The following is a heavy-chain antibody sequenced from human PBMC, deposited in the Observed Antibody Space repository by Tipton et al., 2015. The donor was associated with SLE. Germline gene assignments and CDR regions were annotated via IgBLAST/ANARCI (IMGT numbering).Heavy chain of an antibody. CDR2: ISYHGSDD. CDR3: ARGSRVTISGVVNYFYYMDV. Sequence: SLRLSCAASGFTFDDYAMHWVRQAPGKGLEWVALISYHGSDDFYADSLKGRFTISRDNSKNTVYLQMNSLRAEDTAVYYCARGSRVTISGVVNYFYYMDVWGRGTTVTVSS. D-gene: IGHD3-3*01. V-gene: IGHV3-30*03. CDR1: GFTFDDYA. J-gene: IGHJ6*03.